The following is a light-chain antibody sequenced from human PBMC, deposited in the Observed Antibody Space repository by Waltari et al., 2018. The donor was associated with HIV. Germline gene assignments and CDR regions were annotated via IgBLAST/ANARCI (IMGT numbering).Light chain of an antibody. J-gene: IGLJ2*01. Sequence: QSVLTQPPSVSAAPGQKVTISCSGSSSNIGDNYVSWYQQLPGTAPKLLIYDNNNRPSGIPARFSASKSGTSATLGITGLQTGDEADYYCGTWDSSLSAGLFGGGTKLTVL. CDR2: DNN. CDR1: SSNIGDNY. CDR3: GTWDSSLSAGL. V-gene: IGLV1-51*01.